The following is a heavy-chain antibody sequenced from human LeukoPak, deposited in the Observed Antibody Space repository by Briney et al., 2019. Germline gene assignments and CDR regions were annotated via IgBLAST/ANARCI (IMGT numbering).Heavy chain of an antibody. CDR3: AREYCSRTSCLYDY. J-gene: IGHJ4*02. CDR2: ISSSRSTI. V-gene: IGHV3-48*01. CDR1: GLTFSSYS. D-gene: IGHD2-2*01. Sequence: GGSLRLSCAASGLTFSSYSMNWVRQAPGKGLEWVSYISSSRSTIYYADSVKGRFTISRDNAKNSLYLQMNSLRAEDTAVYYCAREYCSRTSCLYDYWGQGTLVTVSS.